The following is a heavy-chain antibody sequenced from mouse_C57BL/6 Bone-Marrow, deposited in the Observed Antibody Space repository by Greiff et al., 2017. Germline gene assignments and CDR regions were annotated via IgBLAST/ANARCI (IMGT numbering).Heavy chain of an antibody. CDR2: INPSSGYT. V-gene: IGHV1-4*01. Sequence: QVQLQQSGAELARPGASVKMSCKASGYTFTSYTMHWVKQRPGQGLEWIGYINPSSGYTKYNQKFKDKATLTADKSSSTAYMQLSSLTSEDSAVYYCARSSGDYYGSSPFDYWGQGTTLTVSS. CDR1: GYTFTSYT. CDR3: ARSSGDYYGSSPFDY. J-gene: IGHJ2*01. D-gene: IGHD1-1*01.